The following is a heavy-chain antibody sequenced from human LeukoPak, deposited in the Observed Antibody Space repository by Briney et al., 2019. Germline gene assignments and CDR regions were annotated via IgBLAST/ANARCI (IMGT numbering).Heavy chain of an antibody. D-gene: IGHD1-26*01. V-gene: IGHV3-30*02. CDR3: AKDSWEVGATAEIDY. Sequence: GGSLRLSCAASGFTFSSYGMHWVRQAPGKGLEWVAFIRYDATDKYYADSVKGRFTISRYNSKNTVFLLMNSLRAEDTAVYYCAKDSWEVGATAEIDYWGQGTLVTVSS. J-gene: IGHJ4*02. CDR1: GFTFSSYG. CDR2: IRYDATDK.